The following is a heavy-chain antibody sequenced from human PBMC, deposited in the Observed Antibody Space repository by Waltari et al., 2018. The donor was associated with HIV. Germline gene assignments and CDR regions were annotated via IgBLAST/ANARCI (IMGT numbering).Heavy chain of an antibody. CDR2: IYYSGTT. Sequence: QVQLQESGPGLVKPSETLSLTCTVSGGSISSYYWSWIRQPPGKGLEWIGYIYYSGTTNYNPALRSRVTLSVDTSKYQFSLKLSAVTAADTAVYYCARGLAYCSSTSCYLVKNYGMDVWGQGTTVTVSS. V-gene: IGHV4-59*01. CDR3: ARGLAYCSSTSCYLVKNYGMDV. D-gene: IGHD2-2*01. J-gene: IGHJ6*02. CDR1: GGSISSYY.